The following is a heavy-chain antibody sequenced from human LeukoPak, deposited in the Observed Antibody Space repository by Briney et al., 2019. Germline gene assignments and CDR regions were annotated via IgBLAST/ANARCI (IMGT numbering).Heavy chain of an antibody. CDR2: INPNSGVT. V-gene: IGHV1-2*02. J-gene: IGHJ5*02. D-gene: IGHD2-21*02. CDR1: GYTFTGHY. Sequence: ASVTVSCTASGYTFTGHYMHWVRQAPGQGLGWMGWINPNSGVTNYAQKFQGRVTMTRDTSISTAYMELSRLRSDDTAVYYCAKGVPLHIVVVTAIRTWGQGTLVTVSS. CDR3: AKGVPLHIVVVTAIRT.